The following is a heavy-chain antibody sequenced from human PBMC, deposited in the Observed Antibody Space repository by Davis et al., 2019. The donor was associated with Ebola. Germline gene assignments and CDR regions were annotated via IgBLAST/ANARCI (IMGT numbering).Heavy chain of an antibody. CDR1: GFTFSTYA. CDR2: TSYDGSNK. CDR3: ARGRDDFWSGYSQSWYFDL. D-gene: IGHD3-3*01. Sequence: PGGSLRLSCAASGFTFSTYAMSWVRQAPGKGLEWVAVTSYDGSNKYYADSVKGRFTISRDNSKNTVYLQMNSLRAEDTAVYYCARGRDDFWSGYSQSWYFDLWGRGTLVTVSS. J-gene: IGHJ2*01. V-gene: IGHV3-30*04.